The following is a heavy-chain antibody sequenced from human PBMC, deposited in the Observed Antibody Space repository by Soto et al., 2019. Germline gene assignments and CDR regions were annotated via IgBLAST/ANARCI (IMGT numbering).Heavy chain of an antibody. J-gene: IGHJ4*02. Sequence: PGGSLRLSCVASGFTFSSYAMHWVRQAPGKGLEWVAVISYDGSNKYYADSVKGRFTISRDNSKNTLYLQMNSLRAEDTAVYYCAKAITGTTKGYFDYWGQGTLVTVSS. V-gene: IGHV3-30-3*01. CDR2: ISYDGSNK. D-gene: IGHD1-7*01. CDR1: GFTFSSYA. CDR3: AKAITGTTKGYFDY.